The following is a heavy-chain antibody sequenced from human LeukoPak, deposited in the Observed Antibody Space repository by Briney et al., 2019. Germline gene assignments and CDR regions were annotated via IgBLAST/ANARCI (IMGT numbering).Heavy chain of an antibody. J-gene: IGHJ6*03. CDR1: GYTFTSYY. Sequence: ASVKVSCKASGYTFTSYYMHWVRQAPGQGLEWMGIINPSGGTPTYAQKFQGRVTMTRDTSTSTVYMKLSSLRSEDTAVYYCARDSGSVAAAGEFYYFYSMDVWGKGTTVTVSS. CDR2: INPSGGTP. V-gene: IGHV1-46*01. CDR3: ARDSGSVAAAGEFYYFYSMDV. D-gene: IGHD3-10*01.